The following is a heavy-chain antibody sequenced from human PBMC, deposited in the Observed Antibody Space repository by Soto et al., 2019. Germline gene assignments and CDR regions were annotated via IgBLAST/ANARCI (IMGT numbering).Heavy chain of an antibody. J-gene: IGHJ5*02. CDR2: IYWNDDK. D-gene: IGHD1-20*01. Sequence: KSGPTLVNPTQTLTLTCTFSGFSLTTSGVGVGWIRQPPGKDLEWLALIYWNDDKRYSPSLKGRLTITKDTSKNQVVLAMTNMDPVDTATYYCAHHTITPVTNWFDPWGLGTLVTVSS. CDR3: AHHTITPVTNWFDP. V-gene: IGHV2-5*01. CDR1: GFSLTTSGVG.